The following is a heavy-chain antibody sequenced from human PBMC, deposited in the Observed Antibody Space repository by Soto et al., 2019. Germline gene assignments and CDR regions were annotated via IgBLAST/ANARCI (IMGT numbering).Heavy chain of an antibody. D-gene: IGHD5-12*01. CDR3: AKDIAYSGYEVWYFEL. CDR1: GFTFSTCG. V-gene: IGHV3-30*18. J-gene: IGHJ2*01. Sequence: QVQLVESGGGVVQPGRSLRLSCAASGFTFSTCGMHWVRQAPGKGLEWVALTSYHGNKEYYADSVKGRFTISRDNYKNTLYLQLHRLRAEDTAVYYWAKDIAYSGYEVWYFELWGRGTLVTVSS. CDR2: TSYHGNKE.